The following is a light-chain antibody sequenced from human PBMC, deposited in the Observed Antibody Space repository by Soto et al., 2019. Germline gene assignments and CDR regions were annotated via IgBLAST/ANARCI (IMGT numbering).Light chain of an antibody. Sequence: EIVMTQSPATLSVSPGERATLSCRASQSVSSNLAWYQQKPGQAPRLLIYGASTRATGIPARFSGSGSGTEFTLTISSLQSEDFAVYYCQQYNNWPPLASGQGTKLEIK. CDR2: GAS. V-gene: IGKV3-15*01. J-gene: IGKJ2*01. CDR1: QSVSSN. CDR3: QQYNNWPPLA.